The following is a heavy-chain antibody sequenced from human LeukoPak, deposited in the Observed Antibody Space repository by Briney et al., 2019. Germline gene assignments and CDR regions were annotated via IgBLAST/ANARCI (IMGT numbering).Heavy chain of an antibody. V-gene: IGHV3-9*01. J-gene: IGHJ3*02. CDR2: ISWNSGSI. CDR1: GFTFDDYA. Sequence: GGSLRLSCAASGFTFDDYAMHWVRQALGKGLEWVSGISWNSGSIGYADSVKGRFTISRDNAKNSLYLQMNSLRAEDTALYYCAKVHSSGHAFDIWGQGTMVTVSS. CDR3: AKVHSSGHAFDI. D-gene: IGHD6-19*01.